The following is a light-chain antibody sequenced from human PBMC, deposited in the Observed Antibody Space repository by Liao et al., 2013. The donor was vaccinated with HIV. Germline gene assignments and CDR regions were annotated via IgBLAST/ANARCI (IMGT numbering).Light chain of an antibody. Sequence: SYVLTQPPSVSVAPGKTGRITCGGNNIGSKSVHWYQQKPGQAPVVVIYYDTDRPSGIPERFSGSNPGITATLTISRVEAGDEADYYCQVWDSNHDHQGVVFGGGTKLTVL. V-gene: IGLV3-21*01. CDR1: NIGSKS. CDR3: QVWDSNHDHQGVV. CDR2: YDT. J-gene: IGLJ2*01.